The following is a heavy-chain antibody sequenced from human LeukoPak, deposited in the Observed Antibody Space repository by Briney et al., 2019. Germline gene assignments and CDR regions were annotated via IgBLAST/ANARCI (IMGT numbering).Heavy chain of an antibody. D-gene: IGHD5-18*01. J-gene: IGHJ4*02. CDR3: AKYSVQLWDNFDC. V-gene: IGHV3-23*01. CDR2: ISGSGGST. CDR1: GFTFSSYA. Sequence: GGSLRLSCAASGFTFSSYAMSWVRQAPGKGLEWVSAISGSGGSTYYADSVKGRFTISRDNSKDTLYLQMNSLRAEDTAVYYCAKYSVQLWDNFDCWGQGTLVTVSS.